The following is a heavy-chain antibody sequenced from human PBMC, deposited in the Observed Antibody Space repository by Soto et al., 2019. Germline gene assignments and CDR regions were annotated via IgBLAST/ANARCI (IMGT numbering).Heavy chain of an antibody. D-gene: IGHD2-21*02. CDR3: ARDTPYCGGDCYGFDI. V-gene: IGHV4-59*01. Sequence: SETLSLTCTVSGGSISSYYWSWIRQPPGKGLEWIGYIYYSGSTNYNPSLKSRVTISVDTSKNQFSLKLSSVTAADTAVYYCARDTPYCGGDCYGFDIWGQGTMVTVS. CDR2: IYYSGST. J-gene: IGHJ3*02. CDR1: GGSISSYY.